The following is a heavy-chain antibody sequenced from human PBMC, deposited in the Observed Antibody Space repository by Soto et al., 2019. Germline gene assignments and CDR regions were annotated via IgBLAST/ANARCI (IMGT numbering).Heavy chain of an antibody. D-gene: IGHD2-21*02. Sequence: QITLKESGPTLVKPTQTLTLTCTFSGFSFTTYGVGVGWIRQAPGKAPEWLALIYWDDHKIFRSSLESRLTIPKDTNKNQVVLTITNMDPVDTATYYCTKKGQYPESSACGRDCYVDVWGEGTTVTVSS. CDR1: GFSFTTYGVG. CDR3: TKKGQYPESSACGRDCYVDV. J-gene: IGHJ6*04. CDR2: IYWDDHK. V-gene: IGHV2-5*02.